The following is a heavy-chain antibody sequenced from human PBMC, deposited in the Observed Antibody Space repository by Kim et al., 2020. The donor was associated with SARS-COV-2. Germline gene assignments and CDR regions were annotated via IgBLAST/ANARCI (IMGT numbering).Heavy chain of an antibody. CDR1: GGSFSGYY. CDR3: ARGTLGGWYGFDY. V-gene: IGHV4-34*01. J-gene: IGHJ4*02. D-gene: IGHD6-19*01. Sequence: SETLSLTCAVYGGSFSGYYWSWIRQPPGKGLEWIGEINHSGSTNYNPSLKSRVTISVDTSKNQFSLKLSSVTAADTAVYYCARGTLGGWYGFDYWGQGTLVTVSS. CDR2: INHSGST.